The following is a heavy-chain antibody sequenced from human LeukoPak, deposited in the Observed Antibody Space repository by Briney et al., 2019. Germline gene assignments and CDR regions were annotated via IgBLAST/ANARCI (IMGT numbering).Heavy chain of an antibody. V-gene: IGHV4-59*01. J-gene: IGHJ4*02. D-gene: IGHD2-2*02. CDR1: GGSISSYY. Sequence: SETLSLTCTVSGGSISSYYWSWIRQPPGKGLEWIGYIYYSGSTNYNPSLKSRVTISVDTSKDQFSLKLSSVTAADTAVYYCARERRYCSTTSCYKGFEYWGQGTQVTVSS. CDR2: IYYSGST. CDR3: ARERRYCSTTSCYKGFEY.